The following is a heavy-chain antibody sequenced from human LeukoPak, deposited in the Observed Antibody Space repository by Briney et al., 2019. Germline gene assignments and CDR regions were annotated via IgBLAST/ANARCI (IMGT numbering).Heavy chain of an antibody. J-gene: IGHJ6*02. Sequence: VASVKVSCKASGYTFTGYYMHWVRQAPGQGLEWMGWINPNSGGTNYAQKFQGRVTMTRDTSISTAYMELSRLRSDDTAVYYCARDKVAATLYYYYGMDVWGQGTTVTVSS. CDR3: ARDKVAATLYYYYGMDV. V-gene: IGHV1-2*02. D-gene: IGHD2-15*01. CDR2: INPNSGGT. CDR1: GYTFTGYY.